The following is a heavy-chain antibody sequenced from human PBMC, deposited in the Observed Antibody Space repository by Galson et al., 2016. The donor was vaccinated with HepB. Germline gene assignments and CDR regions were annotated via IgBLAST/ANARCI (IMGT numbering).Heavy chain of an antibody. CDR3: ARDVNNWTGDRRLFDL. J-gene: IGHJ4*02. Sequence: SLRLSCAASGFSFNDFYMSWIRQPPGKALEWISYISHSGNTREYADSVKGRFTVSRDNNKNPVYLQLNSLRAEDTALYYCARDVNNWTGDRRLFDLWGQGTLVAVSS. CDR2: ISHSGNTR. V-gene: IGHV3-11*01. CDR1: GFSFNDFY. D-gene: IGHD1-1*01.